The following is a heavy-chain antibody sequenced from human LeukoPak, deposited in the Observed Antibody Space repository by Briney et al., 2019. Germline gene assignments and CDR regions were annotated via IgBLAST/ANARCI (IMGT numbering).Heavy chain of an antibody. Sequence: GGSLRLSCAASGFTFSSYGMHWVRQAPGKGLEWVAVISYDGNNKYYADSVKGRFTISRDNSKNTLYLQMNSLRAEDTAIYYCARDRGSGSSGLRWFDPWGQGTLVTVSS. CDR2: ISYDGNNK. D-gene: IGHD6-6*01. CDR1: GFTFSSYG. J-gene: IGHJ5*02. CDR3: ARDRGSGSSGLRWFDP. V-gene: IGHV3-30*03.